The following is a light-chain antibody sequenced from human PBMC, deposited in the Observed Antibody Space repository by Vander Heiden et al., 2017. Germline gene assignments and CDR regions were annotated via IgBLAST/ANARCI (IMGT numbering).Light chain of an antibody. J-gene: IGLJ2*01. CDR3: SSYAGNSDFL. V-gene: IGLV2-8*01. CDR2: EVN. Sequence: QSALTQPPSASGSPGQSVTISCTGTSSDIGGFNYVSWYQQHPGKAPTLRMYEVNQRPSGVPDRFYGSKSGNTDSLTVSGLQAEDEADDFCSSYAGNSDFLFGGGTKLTVL. CDR1: SSDIGGFNY.